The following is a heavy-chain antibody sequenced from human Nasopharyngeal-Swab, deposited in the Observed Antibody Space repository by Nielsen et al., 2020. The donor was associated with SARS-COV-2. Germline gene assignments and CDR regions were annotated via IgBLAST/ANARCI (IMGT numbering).Heavy chain of an antibody. Sequence: GESLKISCTISGFTLGDYAMSWVRQAPGKGLEWVGFIRSEANGGTAEYAVSVEGRFSISRDDSKSIAYLQMNSLKTEDTAVYYCTGYSTIFYWGQGTLVTVSS. J-gene: IGHJ4*02. D-gene: IGHD2-2*01. CDR1: GFTLGDYA. V-gene: IGHV3-49*04. CDR2: IRSEANGGTA. CDR3: TGYSTIFY.